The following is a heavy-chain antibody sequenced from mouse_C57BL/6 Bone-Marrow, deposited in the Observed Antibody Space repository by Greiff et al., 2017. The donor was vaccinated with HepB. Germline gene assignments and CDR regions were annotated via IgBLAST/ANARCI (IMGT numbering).Heavy chain of an antibody. V-gene: IGHV1-82*01. CDR1: GYAFSSSW. CDR3: ARITTVVAR. Sequence: VQLQESGPELVKPGASVKISCKASGYAFSSSWMNWVKQRPGKGLEWIGRIYPGDGDTNYNGKFKGKATLTADKSSSTAYMQLSSLTSEDSAVYFCARITTVVARWGQGTLVTVSA. J-gene: IGHJ3*01. D-gene: IGHD1-1*01. CDR2: IYPGDGDT.